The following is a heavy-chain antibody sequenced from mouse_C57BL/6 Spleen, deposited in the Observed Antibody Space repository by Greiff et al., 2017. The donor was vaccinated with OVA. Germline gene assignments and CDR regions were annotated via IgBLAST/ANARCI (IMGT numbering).Heavy chain of an antibody. V-gene: IGHV2-5*01. CDR2: IWRGGST. CDR1: GFSLTSYG. Sequence: QVQLQQSGPGLVQPSQSLSITCTVSGFSLTSYGVHWVRQSPGKGLEWLGVIWRGGSTDYNAAFMSRLSITKDNSKSQVFFKMNSLQADDTAIYYCATNYYGRSDKGNYAMDYWGQGTSVTVSS. D-gene: IGHD1-1*01. CDR3: ATNYYGRSDKGNYAMDY. J-gene: IGHJ4*01.